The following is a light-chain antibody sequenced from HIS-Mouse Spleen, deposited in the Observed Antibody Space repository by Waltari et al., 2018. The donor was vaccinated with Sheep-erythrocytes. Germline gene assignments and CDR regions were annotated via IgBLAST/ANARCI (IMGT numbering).Light chain of an antibody. CDR3: MQALQTPWT. CDR1: QSLLHSNGYNY. V-gene: IGKV2-28*01. CDR2: LGS. Sequence: GVDQSPLPLPRPPWRAAFHPFQSYQSLLHSNGYNYLDWYLQKPGQSPQLLIYLGSNRASGVPDRFSGSGSGTDFTLKISRVEAEDVGVYYCMQALQTPWTFGQGTKVEIK. J-gene: IGKJ1*01.